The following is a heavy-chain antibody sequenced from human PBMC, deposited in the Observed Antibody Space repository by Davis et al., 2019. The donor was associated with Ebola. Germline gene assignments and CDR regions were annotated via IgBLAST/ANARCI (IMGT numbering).Heavy chain of an antibody. V-gene: IGHV1-3*01. CDR1: GYTFPDYG. CDR3: ARDFSYDYADY. J-gene: IGHJ4*02. CDR2: ISAGNGRT. D-gene: IGHD4-17*01. Sequence: AASVKVSCKASGYTFPDYGIHWVRQAPGQGLEWLGWISAGNGRTQYSQKFQDRVTLTTDTSTTTAHMELRSLRSDDTAVYYCARDFSYDYADYWGQGTLVTVSS.